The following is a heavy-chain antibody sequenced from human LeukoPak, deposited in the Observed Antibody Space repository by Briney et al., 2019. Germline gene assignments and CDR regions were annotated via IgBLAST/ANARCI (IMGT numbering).Heavy chain of an antibody. CDR3: VRDRCSSTSCHDSPNWFDP. V-gene: IGHV3-9*02. CDR2: IIWSSGNI. D-gene: IGHD2-2*01. CDR1: GFPSDEYA. J-gene: IGHJ5*02. Sequence: PGGSLRLSCVASGFPSDEYAMHWVRQAPGKGLEWVSAIIWSSGNIDYADSVKGRFTISRDNAKNSLYLQMNSLRAEDTALYYCVRDRCSSTSCHDSPNWFDPWGQGTLVTVSS.